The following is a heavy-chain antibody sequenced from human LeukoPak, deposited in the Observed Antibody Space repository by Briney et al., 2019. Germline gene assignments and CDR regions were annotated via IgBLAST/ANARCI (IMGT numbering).Heavy chain of an antibody. CDR2: IWYDGRNK. D-gene: IGHD3-3*01. Sequence: GGSLRLSCAASGFTFSSYWMHWVRQAPGKGLEWVAVIWYDGRNKYYGDSVKGRFTISRVNSKNTLYLQMSSLRAEDTAVYYCAKDAPFYDFWSGNPDYWGQGTLVTVSS. CDR1: GFTFSSYW. V-gene: IGHV3-33*06. CDR3: AKDAPFYDFWSGNPDY. J-gene: IGHJ4*02.